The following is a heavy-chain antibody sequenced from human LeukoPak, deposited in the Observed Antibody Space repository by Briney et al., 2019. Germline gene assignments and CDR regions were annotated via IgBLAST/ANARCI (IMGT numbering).Heavy chain of an antibody. V-gene: IGHV1-2*06. Sequence: ASVKVSCKASGYTFTGYYMHWVRQAPGQGLEWMGRINPNSGGTNYAQKFQGRVTMTRDTSISTAYMELSRLRSDDTAVYYCARDNYGDYGRDWFDPRGQGTLVTVSS. D-gene: IGHD4-17*01. CDR3: ARDNYGDYGRDWFDP. J-gene: IGHJ5*02. CDR1: GYTFTGYY. CDR2: INPNSGGT.